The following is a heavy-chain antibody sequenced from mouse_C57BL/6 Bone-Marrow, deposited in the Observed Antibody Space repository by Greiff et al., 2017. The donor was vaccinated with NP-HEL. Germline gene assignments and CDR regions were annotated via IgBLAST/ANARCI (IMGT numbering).Heavy chain of an antibody. D-gene: IGHD1-1*01. J-gene: IGHJ1*03. CDR3: ASPVVARYFDV. V-gene: IGHV1-42*01. CDR1: GYSFTGYY. Sequence: EVKLMESGPELVKPGASVKISCKASGYSFTGYYMNWVKQSPEKSLEWIGEINPSTGGTTYNQKFKAKATLTVDKSSSTAYMQLKSLASEDSAVYYCASPVVARYFDVWGTGTTVTVSS. CDR2: INPSTGGT.